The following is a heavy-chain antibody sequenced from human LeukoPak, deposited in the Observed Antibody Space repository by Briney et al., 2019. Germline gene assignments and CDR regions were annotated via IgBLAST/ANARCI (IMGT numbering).Heavy chain of an antibody. CDR1: GGSISSYY. CDR2: IYYSGIT. J-gene: IGHJ5*02. Sequence: SETLSLTCTVSGGSISSYYWSWTRQPPGKGLEWIGYIYYSGITNYNPSLKSRVTISVDTSKNQFSLKLSSVTAADTAVYYCARDPGAYMVRGVNWFDPWGQGTLVTVSS. D-gene: IGHD3-10*01. CDR3: ARDPGAYMVRGVNWFDP. V-gene: IGHV4-59*12.